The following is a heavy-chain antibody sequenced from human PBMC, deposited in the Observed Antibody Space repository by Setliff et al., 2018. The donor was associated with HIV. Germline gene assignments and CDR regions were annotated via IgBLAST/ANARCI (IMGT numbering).Heavy chain of an antibody. Sequence: ASVKVSCKASGYTFTSYGISWVQQAPGQGLEWMGWISAYNGNTNYAQKLQGRVTMTTDTSTSTAYMELRSLRSDDTAVYYCARDSLPYSSGPLHYYYYMDVWGKGTTVTVSS. V-gene: IGHV1-18*01. CDR1: GYTFTSYG. CDR3: ARDSLPYSSGPLHYYYYMDV. D-gene: IGHD6-19*01. J-gene: IGHJ6*03. CDR2: ISAYNGNT.